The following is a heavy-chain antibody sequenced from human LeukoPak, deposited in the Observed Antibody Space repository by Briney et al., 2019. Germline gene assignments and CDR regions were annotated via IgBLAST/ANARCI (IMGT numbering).Heavy chain of an antibody. Sequence: GGYLRLSCAASGFTFSSYSMNWVRQAPGKGLEWVSSISSSSSYIYYADSVKGRFTISRDNAKNSLYLQMNSLRAEDTAVYYCARVIYCSSTSCYFALDYYYYGMDVWGQGTTVTVSS. J-gene: IGHJ6*02. CDR1: GFTFSSYS. D-gene: IGHD2-2*01. V-gene: IGHV3-21*01. CDR3: ARVIYCSSTSCYFALDYYYYGMDV. CDR2: ISSSSSYI.